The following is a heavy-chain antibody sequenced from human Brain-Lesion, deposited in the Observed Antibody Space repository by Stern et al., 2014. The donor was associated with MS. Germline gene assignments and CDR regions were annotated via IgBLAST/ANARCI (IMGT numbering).Heavy chain of an antibody. J-gene: IGHJ4*02. V-gene: IGHV4-61*02. CDR1: GGSVGSGSYD. Sequence: VQLVQSGPGLVKPSQTLSLTCTVSGGSVGSGSYDWSWIRQPAGKGLEWIGRIYTTGSTYYNPSLKSRVSISIDPPKNRFSLKLPSVTAADTAVYYCARDKEDTNMAFRYFDNWGQGTLVTVSS. CDR2: IYTTGST. CDR3: ARDKEDTNMAFRYFDN. D-gene: IGHD5-18*01.